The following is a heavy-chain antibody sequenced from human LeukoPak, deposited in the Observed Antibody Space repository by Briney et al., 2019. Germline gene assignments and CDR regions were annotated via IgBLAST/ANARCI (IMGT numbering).Heavy chain of an antibody. Sequence: SVNVSCKASGGTFSSYAISWVRQAPGQGLEWMGGIIPIFGTANYAQKFQGRVTVTTDESTSTADMELSSLRSEDTAVYYCARLLTGDPFDIWGKGTMVTVSS. D-gene: IGHD7-27*01. V-gene: IGHV1-69*05. CDR2: IIPIFGTA. CDR3: ARLLTGDPFDI. J-gene: IGHJ3*02. CDR1: GGTFSSYA.